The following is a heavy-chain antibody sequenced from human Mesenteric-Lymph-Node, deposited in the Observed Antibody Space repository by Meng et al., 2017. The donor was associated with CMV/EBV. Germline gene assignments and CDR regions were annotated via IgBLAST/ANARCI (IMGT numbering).Heavy chain of an antibody. CDR3: ARGYSPYYYYGMDV. CDR2: IYLGDSDT. J-gene: IGHJ6*02. D-gene: IGHD1-26*01. CDR1: GFTFSDFY. Sequence: GGSLRLSCAASGFTFSDFYMSWIRQAPGKGLEWMGIIYLGDSDTRYSPSFQGQVTISADKSISTAYVQWSSLKASDTAVYYCARGYSPYYYYGMDVWGQGTTVPSP. V-gene: IGHV5-51*01.